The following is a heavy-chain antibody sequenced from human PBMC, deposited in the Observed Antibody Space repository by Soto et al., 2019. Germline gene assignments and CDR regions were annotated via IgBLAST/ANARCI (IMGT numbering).Heavy chain of an antibody. CDR1: GGSISSGGYS. J-gene: IGHJ5*02. CDR2: IYHSGST. CDR3: ARANHYDFWSGPLGP. V-gene: IGHV4-30-2*01. D-gene: IGHD3-3*01. Sequence: SETLSLTCAVSGGSISSGGYSWSWIRQPPGKGLEWIGYIYHSGSTYYNPSLKSRVTISVDRSKNQSSLKLSSVTAADTAVYYCARANHYDFWSGPLGPWGQGTLVTVSS.